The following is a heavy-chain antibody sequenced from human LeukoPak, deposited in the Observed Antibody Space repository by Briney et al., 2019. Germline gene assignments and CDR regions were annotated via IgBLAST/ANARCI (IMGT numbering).Heavy chain of an antibody. CDR3: ATDPASYCTSSTCDFDY. Sequence: GRSLRLSCAASGFTFSSYGMSRVRQAPVKGLEWVANIRQDGTDKYYVDSVRGRFTISRDNAQNSLYLQMNNLGAEDTAVYYCATDPASYCTSSTCDFDYWGQGTLVTVSS. CDR2: IRQDGTDK. V-gene: IGHV3-7*01. J-gene: IGHJ4*02. CDR1: GFTFSSYG. D-gene: IGHD2-8*01.